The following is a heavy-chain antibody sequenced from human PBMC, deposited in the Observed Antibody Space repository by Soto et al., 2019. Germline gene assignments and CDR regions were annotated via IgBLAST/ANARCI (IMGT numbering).Heavy chain of an antibody. CDR2: IKQDGSEK. V-gene: IGHV3-7*01. CDR1: GFTFSSYW. D-gene: IGHD3-9*01. Sequence: SLTLSCAASGFTFSSYWISWVRQAPGQGLEWVANIKQDGSEKYYVDSVKGRFTISRDNAKNSLYLQMNSLRAEDTAVYYCARDWSEYYDILTGYYTYYYYGMDVWGQGTTVTVSS. J-gene: IGHJ6*02. CDR3: ARDWSEYYDILTGYYTYYYYGMDV.